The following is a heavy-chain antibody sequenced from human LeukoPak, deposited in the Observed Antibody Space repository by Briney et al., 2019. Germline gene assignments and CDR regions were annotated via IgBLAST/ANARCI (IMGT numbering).Heavy chain of an antibody. Sequence: PSETLSLTCTVSGGSISSYYWSWIRQPAGKGLEWIGRIYTSGSTNYNPSLKSRVTVSVDTSKNQFSLKLSSVTAADTAVYYCARELYYYDSSGYYTHFDYWGQGTLVTVSS. CDR2: IYTSGST. D-gene: IGHD3-22*01. CDR1: GGSISSYY. J-gene: IGHJ4*02. CDR3: ARELYYYDSSGYYTHFDY. V-gene: IGHV4-4*07.